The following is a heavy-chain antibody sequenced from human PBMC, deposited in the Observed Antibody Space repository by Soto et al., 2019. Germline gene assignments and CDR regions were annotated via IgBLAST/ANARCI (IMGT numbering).Heavy chain of an antibody. V-gene: IGHV3-30-3*01. Sequence: GGSLRLSCAASGFTFSSYAMHWVRQAPGKGLEWVAVISYDGSNKYYADSVKGRFTISRDNSKNTLYLQMNSLRAEDTAVYYCARDIRAVVIITPYYWGQGTLVTVSS. D-gene: IGHD3-3*01. J-gene: IGHJ4*02. CDR1: GFTFSSYA. CDR2: ISYDGSNK. CDR3: ARDIRAVVIITPYY.